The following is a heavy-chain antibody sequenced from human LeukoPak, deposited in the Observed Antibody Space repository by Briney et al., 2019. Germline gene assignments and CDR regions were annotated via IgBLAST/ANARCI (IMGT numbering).Heavy chain of an antibody. D-gene: IGHD3-16*02. Sequence: SESLSLTCAVSGDSITNDIWWSWVRQPPGKGLEWIGEIYHSGNTNYSPSLKSRLTISVDKSKKQFSLKLRSVTAADTAVYYCARGARGILGAFDIWGQGTMVTVSS. J-gene: IGHJ3*02. V-gene: IGHV4-4*02. CDR3: ARGARGILGAFDI. CDR2: IYHSGNT. CDR1: GDSITNDIW.